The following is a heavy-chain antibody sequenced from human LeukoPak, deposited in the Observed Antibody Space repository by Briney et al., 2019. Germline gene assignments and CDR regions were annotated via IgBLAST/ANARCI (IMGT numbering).Heavy chain of an antibody. CDR3: ARVRGLGVITPYLDY. J-gene: IGHJ4*02. V-gene: IGHV4-59*08. CDR2: ISYRGST. D-gene: IGHD3-16*02. Sequence: PSETLSLTCIVSGGSISSDHWSWIRQPPGKGLEWIRCISYRGSTHYNPSLKSRVTISVDTSKNHFSLNLISVTAADTAVYYCARVRGLGVITPYLDYWGQGTLVTVSS. CDR1: GGSISSDH.